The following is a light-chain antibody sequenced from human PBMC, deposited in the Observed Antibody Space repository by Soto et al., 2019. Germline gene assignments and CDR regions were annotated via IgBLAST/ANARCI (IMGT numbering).Light chain of an antibody. CDR2: GTS. CDR1: QSVCTY. J-gene: IGKJ5*01. CDR3: QQYGSPPIT. Sequence: ENVLTQSPATLSLSPGERATLSFRASQSVCTYLAWMQLTPGQTPRLLMSGTSNRATRTPDRFSGSGSGTDFTLTFSTLEPEDFAVYYCQQYGSPPITFCQGTRLEIK. V-gene: IGKV3-20*01.